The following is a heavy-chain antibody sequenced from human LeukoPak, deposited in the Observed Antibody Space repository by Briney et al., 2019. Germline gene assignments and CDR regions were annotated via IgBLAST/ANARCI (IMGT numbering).Heavy chain of an antibody. CDR1: GYTLTELS. V-gene: IGHV1-24*01. D-gene: IGHD6-13*01. CDR2: FDPEDGET. CDR3: ARILTYSSSWYSIPYYYYYMDV. Sequence: GASVKVSCKVSGYTLTELSMHWVRQAPGKGLEWMGGFDPEDGETIYAQKFQGRVTMTEDTSTDTAYMELSSLRSEDTAVYYCARILTYSSSWYSIPYYYYYMDVWGKGTTVTVSS. J-gene: IGHJ6*03.